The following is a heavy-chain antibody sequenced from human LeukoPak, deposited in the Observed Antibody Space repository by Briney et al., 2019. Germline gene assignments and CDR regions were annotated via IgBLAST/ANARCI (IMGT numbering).Heavy chain of an antibody. V-gene: IGHV3-11*06. CDR3: ARNRPRETGIQLWN. CDR1: GFTFSDYY. CDR2: ISSSSSYT. Sequence: NPGGSLRLSCAASGFTFSDYYMSWIRQAPGKGLEWVSYISSSSSYTNYADSVKGRFTISRDNSKNTLYLQMNSLRAEDTAVYYCARNRPRETGIQLWNWGQGTLVTVSS. D-gene: IGHD5-18*01. J-gene: IGHJ4*02.